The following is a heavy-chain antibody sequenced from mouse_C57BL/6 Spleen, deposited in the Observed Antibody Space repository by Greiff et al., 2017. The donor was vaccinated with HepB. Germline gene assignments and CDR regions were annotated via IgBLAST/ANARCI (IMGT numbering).Heavy chain of an antibody. CDR1: GFTFSDYG. CDR2: ISSGSSTI. D-gene: IGHD4-1*01. CDR3: ARGGNWFYFDY. J-gene: IGHJ2*01. Sequence: DVKLVESGGGLVKPGGSLKLSCAASGFTFSDYGMHWVRQAPEKGLEWVAYISSGSSTIYYADTVKGRFTISRDNAKNTLLLQMTGLRSEDTAMYYCARGGNWFYFDYWGQGTTLTVSS. V-gene: IGHV5-17*01.